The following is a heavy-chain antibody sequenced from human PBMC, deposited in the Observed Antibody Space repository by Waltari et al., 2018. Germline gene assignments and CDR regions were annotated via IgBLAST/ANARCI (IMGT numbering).Heavy chain of an antibody. V-gene: IGHV3-30*02. CDR1: GFTFISYG. CDR2: IRYDGSNK. Sequence: QVQLVESGGGVVKPGGSLRLSCAASGFTFISYGTPWVRQAPGKGLEWVAFIRYDGSNKYYADSVKGRFTISRDNSKNTLYLQMNSLRAEDTAVYYCAKVSEYCSGGSCSTGDYWGQGTLVTVSS. J-gene: IGHJ4*02. D-gene: IGHD2-15*01. CDR3: AKVSEYCSGGSCSTGDY.